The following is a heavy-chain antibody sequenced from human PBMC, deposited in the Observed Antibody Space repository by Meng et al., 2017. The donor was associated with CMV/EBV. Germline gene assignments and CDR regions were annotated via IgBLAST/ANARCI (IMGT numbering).Heavy chain of an antibody. J-gene: IGHJ5*02. CDR3: ARALGVRGVPNGFDP. Sequence: SGYTFTSYYMHWVRQAPGQGLEWMGIINPSGGSTSYAQKFQGRVTMTRDTSTSTVYMELSSQRSEDTAVYYCARALGVRGVPNGFDPWGQGTLVTVSS. CDR1: GYTFTSYY. V-gene: IGHV1-46*01. D-gene: IGHD3-10*01. CDR2: INPSGGST.